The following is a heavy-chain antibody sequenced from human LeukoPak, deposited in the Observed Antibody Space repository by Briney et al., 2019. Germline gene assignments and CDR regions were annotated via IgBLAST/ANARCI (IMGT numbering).Heavy chain of an antibody. V-gene: IGHV3-23*01. D-gene: IGHD2-2*03. J-gene: IGHJ5*02. Sequence: PGGSLRLSCAASGFTFSSYAMSWVRQAPGKGLEWVSAISGSGGSTYYADSVKGRFTISRDNSKNTLYLQMNSLRAEDTAVYYCAKDGYCSSTSCYRGEDWFDPWGQGTLVTVSS. CDR2: ISGSGGST. CDR1: GFTFSSYA. CDR3: AKDGYCSSTSCYRGEDWFDP.